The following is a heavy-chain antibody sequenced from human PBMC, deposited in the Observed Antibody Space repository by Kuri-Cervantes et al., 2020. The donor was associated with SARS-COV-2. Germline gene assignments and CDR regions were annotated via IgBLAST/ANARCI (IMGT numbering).Heavy chain of an antibody. J-gene: IGHJ6*03. Sequence: GGSLRLSCAASGFTFSSYGMHWVRQAPGKGLEWVAFIRYDGSNKYYADSVKGRFTISRDNSKNTLYLQMNSLRAEDTAVYYCAIPPFSRAPSYYYYMDVWGKGTTVTVSS. D-gene: IGHD2/OR15-2a*01. CDR3: AIPPFSRAPSYYYYMDV. CDR1: GFTFSSYG. CDR2: IRYDGSNK. V-gene: IGHV3-30*02.